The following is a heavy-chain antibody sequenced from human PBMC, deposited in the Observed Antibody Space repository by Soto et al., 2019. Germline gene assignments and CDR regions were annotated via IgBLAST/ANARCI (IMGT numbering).Heavy chain of an antibody. CDR1: GGSISSYY. CDR3: AREGNLGRWLQPLDF. D-gene: IGHD5-12*01. V-gene: IGHV4-59*01. Sequence: SETLSLTCTVSGGSISSYYWSWIRQPPGKGLEWIGYIYYSGSTNYNPSLKSRVTISVDTSKNQFSLKLSAVTAADTAIYFCAREGNLGRWLQPLDFWGQGTLVTVSS. CDR2: IYYSGST. J-gene: IGHJ4*02.